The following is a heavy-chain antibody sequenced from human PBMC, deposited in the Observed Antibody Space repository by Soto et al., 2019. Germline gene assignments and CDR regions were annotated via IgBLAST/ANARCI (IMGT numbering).Heavy chain of an antibody. V-gene: IGHV4-59*01. CDR2: IYYSGST. CDR3: ARGDSSSWYDYYGMDV. CDR1: GGSISSYY. D-gene: IGHD6-13*01. Sequence: QVQLQESGPGLVKPSETLSLTCTVSGGSISSYYWSWIRQPPGKGLEWIGYIYYSGSTNYNPSLTSRVTISVDTSKNPFSLKLSSVTAADTAVYYCARGDSSSWYDYYGMDVWGQGTTVTVSS. J-gene: IGHJ6*02.